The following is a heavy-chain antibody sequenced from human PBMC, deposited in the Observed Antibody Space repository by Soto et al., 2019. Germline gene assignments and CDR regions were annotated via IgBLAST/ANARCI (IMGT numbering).Heavy chain of an antibody. CDR3: VRQTKLTTVTANVGYYYGLDV. J-gene: IGHJ6*02. CDR1: GFRFSTYD. V-gene: IGHV3-23*01. D-gene: IGHD4-4*01. CDR2: MSGSGSGT. Sequence: DVQLLESGGGLVQPGGSLRLSCADSGFRFSTYDMSWVRQAPGKGLEWVSVMSGSGSGTYYADSVKGRFTISRDNSKNTLYLQMNSLRAEDTAVYYCVRQTKLTTVTANVGYYYGLDVWGQGTTVTVSS.